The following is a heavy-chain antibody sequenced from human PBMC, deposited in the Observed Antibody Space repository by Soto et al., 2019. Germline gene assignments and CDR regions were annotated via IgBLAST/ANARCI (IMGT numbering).Heavy chain of an antibody. Sequence: SETLSLTCAVSGYSISSGYYWGWIRQPPGKGLEWIGSIYHSGSTYYNPSLKSRVTISVDTSKNQFSLKLSSVTAADTAVYYCAREEGSYYDFNIWGQGTMVTVSS. J-gene: IGHJ3*02. CDR2: IYHSGST. D-gene: IGHD1-26*01. V-gene: IGHV4-38-2*02. CDR3: AREEGSYYDFNI. CDR1: GYSISSGYY.